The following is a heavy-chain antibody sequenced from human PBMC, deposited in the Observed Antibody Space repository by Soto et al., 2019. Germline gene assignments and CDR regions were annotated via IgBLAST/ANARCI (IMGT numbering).Heavy chain of an antibody. Sequence: SGPTLVNPTQTLRLTCTFSGFSLSTSGVGVGWIRQPPGKALEWLALIYWDDDKRYSPSLKSRLTITKDTSKNQVVLTMTNMDPVDTATYYCAHILRKEIRYFDWLLTDIIQNWFDPWGQGTLVTVSS. CDR3: AHILRKEIRYFDWLLTDIIQNWFDP. V-gene: IGHV2-5*02. CDR2: IYWDDDK. D-gene: IGHD3-9*01. CDR1: GFSLSTSGVG. J-gene: IGHJ5*02.